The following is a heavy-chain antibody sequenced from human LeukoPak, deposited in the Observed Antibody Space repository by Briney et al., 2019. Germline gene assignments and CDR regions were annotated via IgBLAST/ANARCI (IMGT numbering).Heavy chain of an antibody. J-gene: IGHJ4*02. CDR2: IHTSGST. CDR3: ARAPEFSSGWLLDW. D-gene: IGHD6-19*01. CDR1: GGSISSYY. V-gene: IGHV4-4*07. Sequence: SETLSLTCTVSGGSISSYYWTWIRQSAVRGLEWIGRIHTSGSTNYNPSLESRVTMSVDTSKSQFPLKLSSVTATDTGVYYCARAPEFSSGWLLDWWGQGSLVTVSS.